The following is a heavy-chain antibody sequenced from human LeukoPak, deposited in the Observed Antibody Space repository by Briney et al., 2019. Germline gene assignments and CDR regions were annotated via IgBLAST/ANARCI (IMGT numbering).Heavy chain of an antibody. D-gene: IGHD3-3*01. CDR3: AREPASTIFGVVTERGPFDP. Sequence: TPSETLSLTCTVSGVSIRSEDYYWSWIRQPPGKGLEWIGYIYYSGSTNYNPSLKSRVTISVDTSKNQFSLKLSSVTAADTAVYYCAREPASTIFGVVTERGPFDPWGQGTLVTVSS. J-gene: IGHJ5*02. CDR1: GVSIRSEDYY. V-gene: IGHV4-61*08. CDR2: IYYSGST.